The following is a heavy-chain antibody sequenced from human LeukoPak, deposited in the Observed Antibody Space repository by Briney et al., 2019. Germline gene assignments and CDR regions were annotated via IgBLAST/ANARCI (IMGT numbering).Heavy chain of an antibody. Sequence: HPGGSLRLSCAASGFTFDDYAMHRVRQAPGKGLEWVSGISWNSGSIGYADSVKGRFTISRDNAKNSLYLQMNSLRAEDTALYYCAKDISWNTGDAFDIWGQGTMVTVSS. V-gene: IGHV3-9*01. D-gene: IGHD1-1*01. CDR3: AKDISWNTGDAFDI. CDR1: GFTFDDYA. J-gene: IGHJ3*02. CDR2: ISWNSGSI.